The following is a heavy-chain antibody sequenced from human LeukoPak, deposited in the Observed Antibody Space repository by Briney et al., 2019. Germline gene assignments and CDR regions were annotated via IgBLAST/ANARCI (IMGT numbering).Heavy chain of an antibody. D-gene: IGHD3-10*01. CDR2: ISGSSGST. J-gene: IGHJ6*02. V-gene: IGHV3-23*01. CDR1: GFTFSSYA. CDR3: ARVPTGPYGSGFYYYGMDV. Sequence: GGSLRLSCAASGFTFSSYAMSWVPQAPGQGLEWVSAISGSSGSTYYADSVKGRFTMSRDNSKNTLYLQMNSLRAEDTAVYYCARVPTGPYGSGFYYYGMDVWGQGTTVTVSS.